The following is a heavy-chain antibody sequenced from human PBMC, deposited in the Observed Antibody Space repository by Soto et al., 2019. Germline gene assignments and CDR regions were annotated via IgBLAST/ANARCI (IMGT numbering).Heavy chain of an antibody. J-gene: IGHJ3*01. Sequence: QVHLVQSGAEVKKPGASVKVSCMASGYNFIAQNIHWVRQAPGLGLEWMGKMNPNSGGSDYAQECQGRATVTRDTAISTVYMELTSLKSDETAVYYFARERHLTPPSDAFDLWGQGTGVIVSS. CDR1: GYNFIAQN. CDR2: MNPNSGGS. CDR3: ARERHLTPPSDAFDL. V-gene: IGHV1-2*02. D-gene: IGHD3-9*01.